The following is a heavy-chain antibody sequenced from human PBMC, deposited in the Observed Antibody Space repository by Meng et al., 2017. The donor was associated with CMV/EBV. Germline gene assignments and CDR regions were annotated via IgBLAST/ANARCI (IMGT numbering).Heavy chain of an antibody. CDR3: ARDRQGCSGGSCYSGGAFDI. J-gene: IGHJ3*02. CDR2: ISSSSSYI. CDR1: SDS. Sequence: SDSMNWVRQAPGKGLEWVSSISSSSSYIYYADSVKGRFTISRDNAKNSLYLQMNSLRAEDTAVYYCARDRQGCSGGSCYSGGAFDIWGQGTMVTVSS. D-gene: IGHD2-15*01. V-gene: IGHV3-21*01.